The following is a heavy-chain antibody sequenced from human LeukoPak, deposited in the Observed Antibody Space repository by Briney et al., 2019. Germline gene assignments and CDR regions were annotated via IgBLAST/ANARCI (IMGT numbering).Heavy chain of an antibody. CDR2: IYYSGST. CDR1: GGSVSSGSYY. J-gene: IGHJ4*02. D-gene: IGHD1-26*01. V-gene: IGHV4-61*01. Sequence: SGTLSLTCTASGGSVSSGSYYWSWIRPPPGKGLEWVGYIYYSGSTYYNPSLKRRVTISVDTSKNQFSLKLSSVTAADTAVYYCARRARGSYFDYWGQGTLVTVSS. CDR3: ARRARGSYFDY.